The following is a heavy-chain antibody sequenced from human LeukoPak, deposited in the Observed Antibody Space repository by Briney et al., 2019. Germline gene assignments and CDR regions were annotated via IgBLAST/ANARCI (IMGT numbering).Heavy chain of an antibody. D-gene: IGHD7-27*01. J-gene: IGHJ6*02. CDR3: ARGPLGYYYYYGMDV. Sequence: GGSLRLSCAASGFTFSSYGMHWVRQAPGKGLEWVSVIYSGGSTYYADSVKGRFTISRDNSKNTLYLQMNSLRAEDTAVYYCARGPLGYYYYYGMDVWGQGTTVTVSS. CDR2: IYSGGST. V-gene: IGHV3-53*01. CDR1: GFTFSSYG.